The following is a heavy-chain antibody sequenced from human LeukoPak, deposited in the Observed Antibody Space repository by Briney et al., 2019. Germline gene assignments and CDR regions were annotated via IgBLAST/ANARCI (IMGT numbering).Heavy chain of an antibody. Sequence: GGSLRLSCAASGFTFSSYAMSWVRQAPGKGLEWVSAISGSGGSTYYADSVKGRFTISRDNSKNTLYLQMNSLRAEDTAVYYCAKHDYDFWSGYAGGYFDYWGQGTLVTVSS. CDR1: GFTFSSYA. J-gene: IGHJ4*02. CDR3: AKHDYDFWSGYAGGYFDY. D-gene: IGHD3-3*01. CDR2: ISGSGGST. V-gene: IGHV3-23*01.